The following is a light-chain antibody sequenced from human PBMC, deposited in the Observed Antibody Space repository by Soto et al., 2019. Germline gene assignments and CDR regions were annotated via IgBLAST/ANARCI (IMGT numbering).Light chain of an antibody. CDR2: GAS. CDR1: QSISSS. CDR3: QQYYNWRPR. V-gene: IGKV3-15*01. Sequence: EIVMTQSQATLSVSPGDTATLSCRASQSISSSLAWYQQKPGQPPRLLIYGASTRATGVPARFSGSGSGTEFTLTISRLQSEDFAVYYCQQYYNWRPRFGQGTKVDIK. J-gene: IGKJ1*01.